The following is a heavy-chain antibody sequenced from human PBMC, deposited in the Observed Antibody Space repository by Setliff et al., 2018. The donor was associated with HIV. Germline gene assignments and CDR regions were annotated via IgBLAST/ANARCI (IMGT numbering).Heavy chain of an antibody. CDR3: ARDSPYSSGRSRIAFDI. CDR1: GFTFTSSA. CDR2: IIPMLGIT. V-gene: IGHV1-69*10. J-gene: IGHJ3*02. D-gene: IGHD6-19*01. Sequence: SVKVSCKASGFTFTSSAVQWVRQARGQRLEWIGWIIPMLGITNYAQRFQGRLTITADKSTSTAYMELSSLRSEDTAVYYCARDSPYSSGRSRIAFDIWGQGTMVTVSS.